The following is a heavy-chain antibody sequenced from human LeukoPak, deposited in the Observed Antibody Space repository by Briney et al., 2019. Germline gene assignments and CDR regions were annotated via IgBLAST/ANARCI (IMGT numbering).Heavy chain of an antibody. J-gene: IGHJ6*02. Sequence: GGSLRLSCAASGFTFSSYWMHWVRQAPGKGLVWVSRINSDETRTNFADSVKGRFTISRDNAKNTLYLQMNSLRAEDTAVYYCARSTDSWTNYYGMDVWGQGTTVTVSS. D-gene: IGHD3/OR15-3a*01. CDR1: GFTFSSYW. V-gene: IGHV3-74*01. CDR2: INSDETRT. CDR3: ARSTDSWTNYYGMDV.